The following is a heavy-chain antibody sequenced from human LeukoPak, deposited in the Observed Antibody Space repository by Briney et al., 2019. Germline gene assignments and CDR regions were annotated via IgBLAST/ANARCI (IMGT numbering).Heavy chain of an antibody. CDR2: IIPILGIA. CDR3: ARDQDDFPHY. CDR1: GGTFSSYA. Sequence: SVKVSCKASGGTFSSYAISRVRQAPGQGLEWMGRIIPILGIANYAQKFQGRVTITADKSTSTVYMELSSLRSEDTAVYYCARDQDDFPHYWGQGTLVTVSS. J-gene: IGHJ4*02. V-gene: IGHV1-69*04. D-gene: IGHD3-3*01.